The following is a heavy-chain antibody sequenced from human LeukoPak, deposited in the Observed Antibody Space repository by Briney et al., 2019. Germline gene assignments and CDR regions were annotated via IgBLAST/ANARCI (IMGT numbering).Heavy chain of an antibody. J-gene: IGHJ4*02. CDR1: GGSISSSSYY. CDR3: ARCIGWYDPLVDY. D-gene: IGHD6-19*01. V-gene: IGHV4-39*07. CDR2: IYYSGST. Sequence: SETLSLTCTVSGGSISSSSYYWGWIRQPPGKGLEWIGSIYYSGSTYYNPSLKSRVTISVDTSKNQFSLKLSSVTAADTAVYYCARCIGWYDPLVDYWGQGTLVTVSS.